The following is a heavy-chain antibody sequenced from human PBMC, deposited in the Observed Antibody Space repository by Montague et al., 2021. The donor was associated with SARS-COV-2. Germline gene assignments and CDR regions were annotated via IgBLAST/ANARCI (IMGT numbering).Heavy chain of an antibody. V-gene: IGHV1-24*01. CDR1: GYTLTELS. D-gene: IGHD3-10*01. J-gene: IGHJ5*01. Sequence: SVRVSCKVSGYTLTELSMHWVRQAPGKGLEWMGGFDPEDGETIYAQKFQGRVTMTEDTSTDTAYMELSSLRSEDTAVYYCATAAVRGVISWFDSWGQGTLVTVSS. CDR2: FDPEDGET. CDR3: ATAAVRGVISWFDS.